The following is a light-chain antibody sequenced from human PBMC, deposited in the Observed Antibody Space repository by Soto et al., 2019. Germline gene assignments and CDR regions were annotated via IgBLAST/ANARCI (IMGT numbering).Light chain of an antibody. CDR3: QQYKSWPPIT. CDR1: QSISDT. J-gene: IGKJ5*01. CDR2: GAS. V-gene: IGKV3-15*01. Sequence: EIVMTQSPATLSVSPGGRSTLSCRASQSISDTLAWYQQKPGQAPRLLIYGASTRAPGFPARFSGTGSRTDIYLTLSSLHSVDYSVYYCQQYKSWPPITFGQGTRL.